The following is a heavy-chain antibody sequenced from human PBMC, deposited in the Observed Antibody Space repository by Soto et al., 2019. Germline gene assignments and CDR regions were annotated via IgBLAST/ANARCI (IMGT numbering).Heavy chain of an antibody. Sequence: SETLSLTCAVSGGSISSGGYSWSWIRQPPGKGLEWIGYIYHSGSTYYNPSLKSRVTISVDRSKNQFSLKLSSVTAADTAVYYCARVGSGWYSFDPWGQGTLVPVSS. CDR1: GGSISSGGYS. J-gene: IGHJ5*02. CDR3: ARVGSGWYSFDP. CDR2: IYHSGST. D-gene: IGHD6-13*01. V-gene: IGHV4-30-2*01.